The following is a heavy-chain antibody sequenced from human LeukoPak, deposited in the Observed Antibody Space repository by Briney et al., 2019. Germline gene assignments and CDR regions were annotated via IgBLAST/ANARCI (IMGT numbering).Heavy chain of an antibody. CDR3: ARGYSSGCPDY. CDR2: INSDGSST. V-gene: IGHV3-74*01. D-gene: IGHD6-19*01. CDR1: GFTFSSYW. Sequence: GESLRLSCAASGFTFSSYWMHWVRQAPGKGLVWVSRINSDGSSTSYADSVKGRFTISRDNAKNTLYLQMNSLRAEDTAVYYCARGYSSGCPDYWGQGTLVTVSS. J-gene: IGHJ4*02.